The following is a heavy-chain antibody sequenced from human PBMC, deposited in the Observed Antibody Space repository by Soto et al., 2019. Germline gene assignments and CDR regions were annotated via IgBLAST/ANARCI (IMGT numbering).Heavy chain of an antibody. D-gene: IGHD6-6*01. Sequence: ETLSLTCAVYGGSFSGYYCSWIRQPPGKGLEWIGEINHSGSTNYNPSLKSRVTISVDTSKNQFSLKLSSVNAADTAVYYGARSEGGGSSSYYYYGMDVWGQGTRVTVSS. CDR3: ARSEGGGSSSYYYYGMDV. CDR2: INHSGST. CDR1: GGSFSGYY. J-gene: IGHJ6*02. V-gene: IGHV4-34*01.